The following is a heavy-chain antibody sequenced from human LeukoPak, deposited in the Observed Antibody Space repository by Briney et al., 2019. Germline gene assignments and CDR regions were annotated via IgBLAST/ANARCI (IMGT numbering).Heavy chain of an antibody. J-gene: IGHJ4*02. Sequence: SQTLSLTCAISGDTVSSNSAAWSWIRQSPSRGLEWLGRTYYRSKWYNDYAVSVKSRISINPDTSKNQFSLQLNSVTPQDTAVYYCAGARLGSIDYWRRGALVTVSS. CDR2: TYYRSKWYN. CDR1: GDTVSSNSAA. D-gene: IGHD7-27*01. V-gene: IGHV6-1*01. CDR3: AGARLGSIDY.